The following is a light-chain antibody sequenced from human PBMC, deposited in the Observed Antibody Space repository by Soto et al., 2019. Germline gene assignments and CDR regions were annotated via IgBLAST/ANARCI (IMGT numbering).Light chain of an antibody. J-gene: IGLJ1*01. CDR1: SSDVGTYNL. Sequence: QSALTQPASVSGSPGQSITISCTGTSSDVGTYNLVSWYQQEPGKAPKLMIFEGSKRPSGVSNRFSGSKSGNTASLTISGLQAEDEADYDCCSYAGSSTLVFGTGTKLTVL. V-gene: IGLV2-23*03. CDR2: EGS. CDR3: CSYAGSSTLV.